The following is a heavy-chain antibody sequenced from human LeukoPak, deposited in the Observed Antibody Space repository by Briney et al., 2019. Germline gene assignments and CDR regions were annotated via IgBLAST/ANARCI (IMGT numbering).Heavy chain of an antibody. D-gene: IGHD4-23*01. CDR3: ARDWLDYGGGFEY. V-gene: IGHV1-69*04. CDR1: GGTFSSYA. J-gene: IGHJ4*02. CDR2: IIPIFGIA. Sequence: SVKVSFKASGGTFSSYAISWVRQAPGQGLEWMGRIIPIFGIANYAQKFQGRVTITADKSTSTAYMELSSLRSEDTAVYYCARDWLDYGGGFEYWGQGTLVTVSS.